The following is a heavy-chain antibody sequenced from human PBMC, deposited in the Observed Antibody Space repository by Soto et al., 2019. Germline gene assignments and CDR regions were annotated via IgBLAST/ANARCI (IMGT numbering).Heavy chain of an antibody. J-gene: IGHJ4*02. CDR2: ISWNSGSI. D-gene: IGHD4-4*01. V-gene: IGHV3-9*01. CDR1: GFTFDDYA. Sequence: EVQLVESGGGLVQPGRSLRLSCAASGFTFDDYAMHWVRQAPGKGLEWVSGISWNSGSIGYADSVKGRFTISRDNAKNSLYLQMNSLRAEVTALYYCAKSPEIVYSNYDWRYFDYWGQGTLVTVSS. CDR3: AKSPEIVYSNYDWRYFDY.